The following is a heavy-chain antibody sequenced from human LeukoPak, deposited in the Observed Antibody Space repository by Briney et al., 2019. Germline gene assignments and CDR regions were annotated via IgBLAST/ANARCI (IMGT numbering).Heavy chain of an antibody. J-gene: IGHJ4*02. CDR1: EFIFSGYW. Sequence: GGSLRLSCAASEFIFSGYWMNWVRQAPGKGLEWVANIKQDGSEKQYVDSVRGRFTISRDFSQNTLSLHMTSLRAEDTAVYYCAKERPDICWGQGTPVTVSS. CDR3: AKERPDIC. V-gene: IGHV3-7*03. CDR2: IKQDGSEK. D-gene: IGHD3-9*01.